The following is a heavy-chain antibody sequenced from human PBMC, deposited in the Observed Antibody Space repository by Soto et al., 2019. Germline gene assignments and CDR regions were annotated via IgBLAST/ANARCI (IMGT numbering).Heavy chain of an antibody. V-gene: IGHV3-23*01. D-gene: IGHD2-21*02. CDR1: GFTFSSYA. CDR2: ISGSGGST. J-gene: IGHJ6*02. Sequence: PGGSLRRSCAASGFTFSSYAMSWVRQAPGKGLEWVSAISGSGGSTYYADSVKGRFTISRDNSKDTLYLQMNSLRAEDTAVYYCAKEGDRYYYYYGMDVWGQGTTVTVSS. CDR3: AKEGDRYYYYYGMDV.